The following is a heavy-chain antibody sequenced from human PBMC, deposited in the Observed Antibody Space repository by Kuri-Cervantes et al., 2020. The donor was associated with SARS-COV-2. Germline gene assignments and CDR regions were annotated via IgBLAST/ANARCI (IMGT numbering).Heavy chain of an antibody. CDR3: ARMGPITYSNLYYFDY. V-gene: IGHV4-30-4*08. CDR2: IYHSGST. CDR1: GASISSVYYY. Sequence: SETLSLTCTVSGASISSVYYYWSWIRQSPGKGLEWIGSIYHSGSTYYNPSLKSRVTISVDTSKNQFSLKLSSVTAADTAVYYCARMGPITYSNLYYFDYWGQGTLVTVSS. D-gene: IGHD4-11*01. J-gene: IGHJ4*02.